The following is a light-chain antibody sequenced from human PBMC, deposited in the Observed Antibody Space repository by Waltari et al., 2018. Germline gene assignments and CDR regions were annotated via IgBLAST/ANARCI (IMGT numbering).Light chain of an antibody. CDR2: STN. J-gene: IGLJ3*02. Sequence: QTVVTQEPLFSVSPGGTVTLTCGLNSGSVSTSNFPSWYQQTPGQAPRTLIYSTNTRSSGVPDRFSGSILGNKAALTITGAQADDECDYYCVVYVGSGISVFGGGTKLTVL. CDR3: VVYVGSGISV. CDR1: SGSVSTSNF. V-gene: IGLV8-61*01.